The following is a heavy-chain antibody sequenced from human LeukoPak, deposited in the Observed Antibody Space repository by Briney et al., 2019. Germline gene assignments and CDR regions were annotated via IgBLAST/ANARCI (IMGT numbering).Heavy chain of an antibody. J-gene: IGHJ4*02. Sequence: GGSLRLSCAASGVTFSSYAMSWVRQAPGKGLEWVSAISGSGGSTYYADSVKGRFTISRDNSKNTLYLQMNSLRAEDTAVYYCAKDQGSHYYGSGSYPNYWGQGTLVTVSS. V-gene: IGHV3-23*01. D-gene: IGHD3-10*01. CDR1: GVTFSSYA. CDR3: AKDQGSHYYGSGSYPNY. CDR2: ISGSGGST.